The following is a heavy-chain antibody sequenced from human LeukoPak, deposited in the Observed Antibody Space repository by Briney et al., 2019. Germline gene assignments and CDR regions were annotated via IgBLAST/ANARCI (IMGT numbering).Heavy chain of an antibody. CDR3: AREGIIYDSSAYFYFDY. J-gene: IGHJ4*02. CDR2: ISSSGDYI. CDR1: GLTFSYYS. Sequence: PGGSLRLSCAASGLTFSYYSMDWVRQAPGKGLEWVSSISSSGDYIYYADSVKGRFTISRDNAKNSLYLQMNSLRAEDTAVYYCAREGIIYDSSAYFYFDYWGQGTPVTVSS. D-gene: IGHD3-22*01. V-gene: IGHV3-21*01.